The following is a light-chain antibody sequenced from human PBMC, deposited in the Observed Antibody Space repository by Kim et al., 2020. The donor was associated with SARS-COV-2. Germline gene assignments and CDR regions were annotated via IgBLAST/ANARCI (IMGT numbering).Light chain of an antibody. Sequence: SASVGDRVTVTCRASQTISGYLNWYQQKPGKAPKLLIYAASSLQSGVPSRFRGSGSGTDFTLTISSLQPEDFATYYCQQSYSSPYTFGQGTKLEI. V-gene: IGKV1-39*01. CDR2: AAS. J-gene: IGKJ2*01. CDR1: QTISGY. CDR3: QQSYSSPYT.